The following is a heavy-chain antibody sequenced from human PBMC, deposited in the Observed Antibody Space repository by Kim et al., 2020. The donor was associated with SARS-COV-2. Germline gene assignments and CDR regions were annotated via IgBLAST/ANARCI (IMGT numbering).Heavy chain of an antibody. Sequence: SETLSLTCTVSGASISSDYWSWIRQPPGKGLEWMGYSYKSGTTNYNPSLKSRVIISSDTSKNQFSLNLRSVTAADTAVYYCARSYSGTDFAAFDIWGPGTLATVSS. D-gene: IGHD1-26*01. J-gene: IGHJ3*02. CDR1: GASISSDY. CDR2: SYKSGTT. CDR3: ARSYSGTDFAAFDI. V-gene: IGHV4-4*08.